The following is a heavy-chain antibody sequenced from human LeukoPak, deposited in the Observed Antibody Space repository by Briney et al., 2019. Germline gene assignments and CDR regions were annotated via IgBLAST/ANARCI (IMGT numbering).Heavy chain of an antibody. J-gene: IGHJ4*02. CDR3: AKRGVVIRLILVGFHKEAYYFDS. Sequence: GGSLRLSCAVSGITLSNYAISWVRQAPGKGLEWVAGISGSGGGTHYADSVKGRFTISRDNPKNTLYLQMNNLRAGDTAVYFCAKRGVVIRLILVGFHKEAYYFDSWGQGALVTVSS. CDR1: GITLSNYA. V-gene: IGHV3-23*01. CDR2: ISGSGGGT. D-gene: IGHD3-10*01.